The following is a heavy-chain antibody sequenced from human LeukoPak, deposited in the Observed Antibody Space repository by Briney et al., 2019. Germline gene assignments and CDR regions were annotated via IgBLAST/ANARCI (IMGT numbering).Heavy chain of an antibody. D-gene: IGHD5-12*01. V-gene: IGHV4-59*10. Sequence: SETLSLTCAVYGGSFSGYYWSWIRQPAGKGLEWIGRIYTSGSTNYNPSLKSRVTMSVDTSKNQFSLKLSSVTAADTAVYYCARVGQEYSGYASWYWGQGTLVTVSS. CDR1: GGSFSGYY. CDR3: ARVGQEYSGYASWY. J-gene: IGHJ4*02. CDR2: IYTSGST.